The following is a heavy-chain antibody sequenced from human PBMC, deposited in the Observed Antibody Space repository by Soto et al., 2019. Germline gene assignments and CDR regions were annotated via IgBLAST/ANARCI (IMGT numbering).Heavy chain of an antibody. Sequence: QVQLQESGPGLVKPSQTLSLTCTVSGGSISSGGYYWSWIRQHPGKGLEWIGYIYYSGSTYYNPSLKSRVTISVDTSKNQFSLKLSSVTAADTAVYYCARSHIVATTVSRDEKYYFDYWGQGTLVTVSS. J-gene: IGHJ4*02. D-gene: IGHD5-12*01. V-gene: IGHV4-31*03. CDR2: IYYSGST. CDR1: GGSISSGGYY. CDR3: ARSHIVATTVSRDEKYYFDY.